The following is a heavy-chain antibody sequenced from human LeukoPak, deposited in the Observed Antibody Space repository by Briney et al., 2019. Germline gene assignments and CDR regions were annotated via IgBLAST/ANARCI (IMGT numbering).Heavy chain of an antibody. CDR1: GFTFSGSA. Sequence: GGSLRLSCAASGFTFSGSAMHWVRQASGKGLEWVGRIRSKANSYATAYAASVKGRFTISRDDSKNTAYLQMNSLKTEDTAVYYCTRQSMRAEVADWGQGTLVTASS. D-gene: IGHD2-15*01. CDR3: TRQSMRAEVAD. J-gene: IGHJ4*02. V-gene: IGHV3-73*01. CDR2: IRSKANSYAT.